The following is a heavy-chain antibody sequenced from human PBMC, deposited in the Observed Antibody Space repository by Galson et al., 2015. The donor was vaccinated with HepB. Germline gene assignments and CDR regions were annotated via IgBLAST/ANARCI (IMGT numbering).Heavy chain of an antibody. CDR3: ARGNVRFGELLTLLEDPSGMDV. J-gene: IGHJ6*02. V-gene: IGHV1-69*02. D-gene: IGHD3-10*01. CDR1: GGTFSSYT. CDR2: IIPILGIA. Sequence: SVKVSCKASGGTFSSYTISWVRQTPGQGLEWMGRIIPILGIANYAQKFQGRVTITADKSTSTAYMELSSLRSEDTAVYYCARGNVRFGELLTLLEDPSGMDVWGQGTTVTVSS.